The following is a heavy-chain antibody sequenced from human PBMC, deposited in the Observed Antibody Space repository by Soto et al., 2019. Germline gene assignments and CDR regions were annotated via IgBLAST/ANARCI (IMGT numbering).Heavy chain of an antibody. J-gene: IGHJ4*02. V-gene: IGHV4-34*01. CDR1: GGSFSGYY. CDR3: ARGGTTGTTARIGQ. Sequence: SETLSLTCAVYGGSFSGYYWSWIRQPPGKGLEWIGEVNHSGSTKYNPSLKSRVTISVDTSKNQFSLKLSSVTAADTTVYYCARGGTTGTTARIGQWGQGTLVTVSS. CDR2: VNHSGST. D-gene: IGHD1-1*01.